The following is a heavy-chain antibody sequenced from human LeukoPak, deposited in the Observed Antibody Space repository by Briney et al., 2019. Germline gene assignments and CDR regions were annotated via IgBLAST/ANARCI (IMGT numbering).Heavy chain of an antibody. CDR1: GDSVSGNSVT. CDR3: AREQSWTTGFDI. J-gene: IGHJ3*02. V-gene: IGHV6-1*01. D-gene: IGHD2-8*02. CDR2: TYYMSEWYT. Sequence: SQTLSLTCAISGDSVSGNSVTWNWIRQSPSRGLEWLGRTYYMSEWYTTYAASVKSRITITPDTFKNQFSLQLKSVTPEDTAVYFCAREQSWTTGFDIWGQGTMVTVSS.